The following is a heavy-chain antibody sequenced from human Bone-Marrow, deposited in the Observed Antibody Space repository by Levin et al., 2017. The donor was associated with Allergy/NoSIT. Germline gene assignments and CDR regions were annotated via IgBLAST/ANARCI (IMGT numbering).Heavy chain of an antibody. Sequence: ASVKVSCKASGYTFTGYDINWVRQAAGQGLAWMGWMNPNSGATGYVQKFQGRVTMTRDTSISTAYVELSSLRSEDTAVYYCAGGPFRGGSYFDYWGQGTLVTVSS. CDR1: GYTFTGYD. CDR2: MNPNSGAT. D-gene: IGHD1-26*01. CDR3: AGGPFRGGSYFDY. V-gene: IGHV1-8*01. J-gene: IGHJ4*02.